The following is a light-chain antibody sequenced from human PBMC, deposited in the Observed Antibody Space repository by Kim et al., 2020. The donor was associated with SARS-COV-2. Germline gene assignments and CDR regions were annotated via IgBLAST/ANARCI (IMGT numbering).Light chain of an antibody. CDR3: QQYGSSRQT. J-gene: IGKJ2*01. CDR1: QTVTSSY. CDR2: VAS. V-gene: IGKV3-20*01. Sequence: LSTGQKVTIISRAIQTVTSSYVAWYQHKPGQAPRLHIYVASRRATGIPDRFSGSGSGTDFTLTISRLEPEDFAVYFCQQYGSSRQTVGQGNKLEI.